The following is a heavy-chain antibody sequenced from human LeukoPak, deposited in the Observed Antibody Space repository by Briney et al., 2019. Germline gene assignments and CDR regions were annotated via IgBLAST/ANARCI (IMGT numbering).Heavy chain of an antibody. CDR2: IYYSGST. CDR1: GGSISSSSYY. Sequence: SETLSPTCTVSGGSISSSSYYWGWIRQPPGKRLEWIGSIYYSGSTYYNPSLKSRVTISVDTSKNQFSLKLSSVTAADTAVYYCARLRMAVAVYYFDYWGQGTLVTVSS. CDR3: ARLRMAVAVYYFDY. D-gene: IGHD6-19*01. V-gene: IGHV4-39*01. J-gene: IGHJ4*02.